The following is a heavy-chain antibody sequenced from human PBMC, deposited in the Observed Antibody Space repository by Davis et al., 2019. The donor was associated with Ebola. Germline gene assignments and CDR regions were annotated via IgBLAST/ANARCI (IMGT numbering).Heavy chain of an antibody. V-gene: IGHV1-18*01. J-gene: IGHJ4*02. CDR2: ISADSGNT. CDR1: GYTFTSYG. D-gene: IGHD1-20*01. Sequence: ASVKVSCKASGYTFTSYGISRVRQAPGQGLEWMGWISADSGNTKYAQNFQGRVTVTTDTSTSTAYMELRSLRSDDTAMYYCARDRYNWNDFDYWGQGTLVTVSS. CDR3: ARDRYNWNDFDY.